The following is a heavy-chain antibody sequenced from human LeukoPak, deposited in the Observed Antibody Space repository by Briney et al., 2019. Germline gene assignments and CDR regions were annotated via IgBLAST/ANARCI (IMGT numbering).Heavy chain of an antibody. CDR3: ARSYCSSGSCHVDY. CDR1: GFTFSTYA. CDR2: ISYDGNNK. D-gene: IGHD2-15*01. J-gene: IGHJ4*02. V-gene: IGHV3-30*04. Sequence: PGRSLRLSCAVSGFTFSTYAMHWVRQAPGKGLEWVALISYDGNNKYHADSVKGRFTIPRDNSKNTLYLQMNSLRAEDTAVYYCARSYCSSGSCHVDYWGQGTLVTVSS.